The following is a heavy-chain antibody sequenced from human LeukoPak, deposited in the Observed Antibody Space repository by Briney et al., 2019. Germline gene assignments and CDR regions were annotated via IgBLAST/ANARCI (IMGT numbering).Heavy chain of an antibody. J-gene: IGHJ4*02. Sequence: RASVKVSCKASGYTFTGYYMHWVRQAPGQGLEWMGWINPNSGGTNYAQKFQGRVTMTRDTSISTAYMELSRLRSDDTAVYYCAREGVAARGYRQIYFDYWGQGTLVTVSS. CDR1: GYTFTGYY. CDR3: AREGVAARGYRQIYFDY. D-gene: IGHD6-6*01. CDR2: INPNSGGT. V-gene: IGHV1-2*02.